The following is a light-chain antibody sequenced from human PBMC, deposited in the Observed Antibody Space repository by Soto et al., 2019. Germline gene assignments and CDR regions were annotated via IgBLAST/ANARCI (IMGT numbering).Light chain of an antibody. CDR3: QQFSSYPLT. CDR2: DAS. V-gene: IGKV3-20*01. Sequence: EFVLTQSPGTLSLSPGERATLSCRASQTVRNNYLAWYQQKPGQAPRLLIYDASSRATGIPDRLSGSGSGTDFTLTISRLEPEDFAVYYCQQFSSYPLTFGGGTKV. J-gene: IGKJ4*01. CDR1: QTVRNNY.